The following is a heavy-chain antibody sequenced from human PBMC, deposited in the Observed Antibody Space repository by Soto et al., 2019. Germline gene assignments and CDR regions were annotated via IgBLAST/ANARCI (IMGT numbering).Heavy chain of an antibody. CDR2: IKHDGSEK. CDR1: GFTFSSFW. V-gene: IGHV3-7*01. J-gene: IGHJ4*02. CDR3: VRDRSGSYLEGFDY. Sequence: PVGSLRLSCAASGFTFSSFWMTWVRQAPGKGLEWVANIKHDGSEKYYVESVKGRFTISRDNARNSLFLEMKSLRSEDTAVYSCVRDRSGSYLEGFDYWGQGTLVTVSS. D-gene: IGHD1-26*01.